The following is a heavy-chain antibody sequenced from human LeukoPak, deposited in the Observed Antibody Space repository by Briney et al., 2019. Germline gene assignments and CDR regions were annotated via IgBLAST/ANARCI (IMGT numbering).Heavy chain of an antibody. J-gene: IGHJ6*02. CDR3: ARTYSSSWYVYYYGMDV. CDR2: ISYDGSNK. CDR1: GFTFSSYA. Sequence: RPGRSLRLSCAASGFTFSSYAMHWVRQAPGKGLEWVAVISYDGSNKYYADSVKGRFTISRDNSKNTLYLQMNSLRAEDTAVYYCARTYSSSWYVYYYGMDVWGQGTTVTVSS. V-gene: IGHV3-30*04. D-gene: IGHD6-13*01.